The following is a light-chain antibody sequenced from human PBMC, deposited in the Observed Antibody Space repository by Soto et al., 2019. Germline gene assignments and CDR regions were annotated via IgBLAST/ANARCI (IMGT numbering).Light chain of an antibody. CDR1: QSVITY. J-gene: IGKJ4*01. Sequence: DIQMTQSPSSLSASVGDRVTITCRASQSVITYLNWYRQKPGKAPKLLIYTASSLESGVPTRFSGSGSGTDFTLTISSLQPEDFAIYYCQQCYSTPLTFGGGTKVEI. V-gene: IGKV1-39*01. CDR3: QQCYSTPLT. CDR2: TAS.